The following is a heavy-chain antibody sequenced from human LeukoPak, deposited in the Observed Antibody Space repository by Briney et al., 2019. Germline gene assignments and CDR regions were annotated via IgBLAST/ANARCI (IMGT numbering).Heavy chain of an antibody. Sequence: GGSLRLSCAASGFTFSSYEMNWVRQAPGKGLEWVSYISSSGSTIYYADSVKGRFTISRDNAKNSLYLQMNSLRAEDTAVYYCAGDYYGSGSYYKPVWGQGTLVTVSS. CDR2: ISSSGSTI. CDR1: GFTFSSYE. J-gene: IGHJ4*02. D-gene: IGHD3-10*01. V-gene: IGHV3-48*03. CDR3: AGDYYGSGSYYKPV.